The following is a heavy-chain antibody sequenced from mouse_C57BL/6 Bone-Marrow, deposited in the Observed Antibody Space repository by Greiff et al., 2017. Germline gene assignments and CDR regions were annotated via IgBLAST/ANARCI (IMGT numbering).Heavy chain of an antibody. CDR3: ARSLMITGFMDY. CDR2: MHPNGGSP. V-gene: IGHV1-64*01. D-gene: IGHD2-4*01. Sequence: QVQLQQPGAELVKPGASVKLSCKASGYTFTNYWMHWVKQRPGQGLEWIGMMHPNGGSPDYNEKFKSEATLSVDKSSRTAYMELSSLTSEDSAVYYCARSLMITGFMDYWGQGTSVTVSS. CDR1: GYTFTNYW. J-gene: IGHJ4*01.